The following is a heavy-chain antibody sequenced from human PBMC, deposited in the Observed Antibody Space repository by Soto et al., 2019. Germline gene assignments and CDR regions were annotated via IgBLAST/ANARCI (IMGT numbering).Heavy chain of an antibody. CDR2: IYPGDSDA. V-gene: IGHV5-51*01. CDR1: GYSFTTYW. D-gene: IGHD5-18*01. CDR3: TRGDTSMGFDY. Sequence: GESLKISCKGSGYSFTTYWIAWVRQMPGKGLEWMGIIYPGDSDARYSPSFQGQVTFSADKSINTTYLHFNSLEASDTAMYFCTRGDTSMGFDYWGQGTLVTVSS. J-gene: IGHJ4*02.